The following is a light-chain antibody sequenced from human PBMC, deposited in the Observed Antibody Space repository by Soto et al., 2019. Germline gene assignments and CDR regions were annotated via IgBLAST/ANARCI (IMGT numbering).Light chain of an antibody. CDR2: EVN. Sequence: QSVLTQPAGVSGSPGQSITISCTGSSSDVGDYNYVSWYQQHPDSAPQLMIYEVNNRPSGVSNRFSGSKSGNTASLTISGLQAEDEADYYCGSYTSSSTLVFGTGTKVTVL. CDR1: SSDVGDYNY. V-gene: IGLV2-14*01. CDR3: GSYTSSSTLV. J-gene: IGLJ1*01.